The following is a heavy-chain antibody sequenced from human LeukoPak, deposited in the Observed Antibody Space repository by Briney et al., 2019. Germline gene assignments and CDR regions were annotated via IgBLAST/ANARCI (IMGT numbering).Heavy chain of an antibody. CDR1: GGTFSSYA. CDR3: ARELGLVGATAYFDY. D-gene: IGHD1-26*01. J-gene: IGHJ4*02. CDR2: IIPILGIA. Sequence: GASVKVSCKASGGTFSSYAISWVRQAPGQGLEWMGRIIPILGIANYAQKFQGRATITADKSTSTAYMELSSLRSEDTAVYYCARELGLVGATAYFDYWGQGTLVTVSS. V-gene: IGHV1-69*04.